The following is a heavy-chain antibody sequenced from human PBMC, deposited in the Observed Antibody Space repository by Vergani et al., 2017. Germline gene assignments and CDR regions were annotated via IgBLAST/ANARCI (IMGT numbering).Heavy chain of an antibody. CDR3: AGGTNSISSGWYGGWFDP. CDR2: IYYSGRT. Sequence: QVQLQESGPGLVKPSETLSLTCTVSGGSISSYYWSWIRQPPGKGLEWIGYIYYSGRTNYNPPLKSRVTISVDTSKNQFSRNLSSVTAADTAVYYCAGGTNSISSGWYGGWFDPRGQGTLVTVSA. V-gene: IGHV4-59*01. J-gene: IGHJ5*02. CDR1: GGSISSYY. D-gene: IGHD6-19*01.